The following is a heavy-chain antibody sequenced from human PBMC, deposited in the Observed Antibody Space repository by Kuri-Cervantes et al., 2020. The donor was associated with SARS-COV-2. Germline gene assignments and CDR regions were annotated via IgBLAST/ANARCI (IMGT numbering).Heavy chain of an antibody. D-gene: IGHD2-15*01. CDR1: GFTVSSNY. CDR2: IYSGGST. CDR3: ARDSLRYCSGGSCYYYYYYGMDV. Sequence: GESLKISCAASGFTVSSNYMSWVRQAPGKGLEWVSVIYSGGSTHYADSVKGRFTISRDNSKNTLYLQMNSLRAEDTAVYYCARDSLRYCSGGSCYYYYYYGMDVWGQGTTVTVSS. J-gene: IGHJ6*02. V-gene: IGHV3-66*01.